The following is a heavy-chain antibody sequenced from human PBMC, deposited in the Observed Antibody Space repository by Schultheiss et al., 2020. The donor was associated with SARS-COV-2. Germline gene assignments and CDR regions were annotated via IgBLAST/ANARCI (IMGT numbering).Heavy chain of an antibody. V-gene: IGHV4-59*10. D-gene: IGHD3-10*01. CDR3: AREGGEKGDY. Sequence: SETLSLTCAVYGGSFSGYYWSWIRQPAGKGLEWIGRIYTSGSTNYNPSLKSRVTISVDTSKNQFSLKLSSVTAADTAVYYCAREGGEKGDYWGQGTLVTVSS. CDR2: IYTSGST. J-gene: IGHJ4*02. CDR1: GGSFSGYY.